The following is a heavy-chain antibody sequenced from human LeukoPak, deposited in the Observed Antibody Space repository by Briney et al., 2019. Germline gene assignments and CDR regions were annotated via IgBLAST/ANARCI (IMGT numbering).Heavy chain of an antibody. CDR2: IYTSGST. J-gene: IGHJ5*02. D-gene: IGHD3-3*01. V-gene: IGHV4-61*02. CDR1: GGSISSGSYY. Sequence: SETLSLTCTVSGGSISSGSYYWSWIRQPAGKGLEWIGRIYTSGSTNYNPSLKSRVTISVDTSKNQFSLKLSSVTAADTAVYYCARARLYYDFWSEGWFDPWGQGTLVTVSS. CDR3: ARARLYYDFWSEGWFDP.